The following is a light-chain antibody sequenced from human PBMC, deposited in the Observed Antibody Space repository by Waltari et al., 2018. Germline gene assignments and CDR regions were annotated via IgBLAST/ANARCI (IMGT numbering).Light chain of an antibody. Sequence: SYELTQSPSVSLSPGQTARLTCSGDALPKKYAHWYQKKPGQAPVLIIFKDRERPSGIPERFSGSTSGTTVTLTITGVQAEDEADYYCLSPETRGSWVFGGGTKLTVL. J-gene: IGLJ2*01. V-gene: IGLV3-25*03. CDR1: ALPKKY. CDR2: KDR. CDR3: LSPETRGSWV.